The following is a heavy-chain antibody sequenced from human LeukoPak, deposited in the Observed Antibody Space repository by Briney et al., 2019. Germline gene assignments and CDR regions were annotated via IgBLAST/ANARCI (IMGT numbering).Heavy chain of an antibody. CDR3: TTAVAGTVRIDY. CDR1: GFTLSNAY. Sequence: GGSLRLSCAASGFTLSNAYMSWVRQAPGKGLEWVGRIRSKTDGGTIDYAAPVKDRFTILRDDSKNTLYLQMNSLKTEDTAVYYCTTAVAGTVRIDYWGQGTLVTVSS. J-gene: IGHJ4*02. V-gene: IGHV3-15*01. CDR2: IRSKTDGGTI. D-gene: IGHD6-19*01.